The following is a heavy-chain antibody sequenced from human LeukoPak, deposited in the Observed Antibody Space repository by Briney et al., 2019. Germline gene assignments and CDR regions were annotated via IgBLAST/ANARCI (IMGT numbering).Heavy chain of an antibody. CDR3: ARIEGAYQLLFVSYFDY. Sequence: PSETLSLTCTVSGGSISSSSYYWGWIRQPPGKGLEWIGNIYYTGSTYYNPSLKSRVTISVDTSKNQFSLKLRSVTAADTAVYYCARIEGAYQLLFVSYFDYWGQGTLVTVSS. CDR1: GGSISSSSYY. D-gene: IGHD2-2*01. J-gene: IGHJ4*02. V-gene: IGHV4-39*01. CDR2: IYYTGST.